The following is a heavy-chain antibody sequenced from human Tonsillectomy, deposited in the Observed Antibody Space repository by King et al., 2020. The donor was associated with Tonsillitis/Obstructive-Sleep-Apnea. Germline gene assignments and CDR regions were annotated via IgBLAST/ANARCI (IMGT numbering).Heavy chain of an antibody. CDR2: IYYSGST. J-gene: IGHJ3*02. D-gene: IGHD6-6*01. V-gene: IGHV4-59*08. Sequence: QLQESGPGLVKPSETLSLTCTVSGGSISSYYWSWIRQPPGKGLEWIGYIYYSGSTNYNPSLKSRVTIPVDTSKNQFSLKLSSVTAADTAVYYCARRAAARSPKHAFDIWGQGTMVTVSS. CDR3: ARRAAARSPKHAFDI. CDR1: GGSISSYY.